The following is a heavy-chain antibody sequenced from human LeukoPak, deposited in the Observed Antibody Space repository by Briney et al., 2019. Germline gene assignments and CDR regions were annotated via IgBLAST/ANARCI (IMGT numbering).Heavy chain of an antibody. CDR3: ARGNRRFGTGKDYYYGMDV. Sequence: GGSLRLSCAASGFTFSSYGMHWVRQAPGKGLEWVAVISYDGSNKYYADSVKGRFTISRDNSKNTLYLQMNSLRAEDTAVYYCARGNRRFGTGKDYYYGMDVWGQGTTVTVSS. V-gene: IGHV3-30*03. D-gene: IGHD1-1*01. CDR2: ISYDGSNK. J-gene: IGHJ6*02. CDR1: GFTFSSYG.